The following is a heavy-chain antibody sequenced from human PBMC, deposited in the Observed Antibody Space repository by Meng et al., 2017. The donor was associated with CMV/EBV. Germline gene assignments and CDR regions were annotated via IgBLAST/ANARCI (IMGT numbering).Heavy chain of an antibody. D-gene: IGHD5/OR15-5a*01. J-gene: IGHJ6*02. Sequence: GESLKISCAASGFTFRTSGMNWVRQAPGKGPEWVSSISPSGNYIYYAASLKGRFTISRDNANNSLFLQMNSLRAEDTAVYFCARDGLRNYYYYGMDVWGQGTTVTVSS. CDR3: ARDGLRNYYYYGMDV. CDR1: GFTFRTSG. CDR2: ISPSGNYI. V-gene: IGHV3-21*06.